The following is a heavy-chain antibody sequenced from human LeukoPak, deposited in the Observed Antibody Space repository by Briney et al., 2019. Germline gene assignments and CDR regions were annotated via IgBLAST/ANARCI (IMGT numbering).Heavy chain of an antibody. CDR2: IYYSGST. CDR1: SGSINGYY. CDR3: ARKPVVSPYYYSSGSYKAHSYYFDY. V-gene: IGHV4-59*12. Sequence: PSETLSLTCTVSSGSINGYYWSWIRRPPGKGLEWIGSIYYSGSTYYNPSLKSRVTISVDTSKNQFSLKLSSVTAADTAVYYCARKPVVSPYYYSSGSYKAHSYYFDYWGQGTLVTVSS. J-gene: IGHJ4*02. D-gene: IGHD3-10*01.